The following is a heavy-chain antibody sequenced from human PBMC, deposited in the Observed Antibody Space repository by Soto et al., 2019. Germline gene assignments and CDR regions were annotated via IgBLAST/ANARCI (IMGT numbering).Heavy chain of an antibody. D-gene: IGHD2-15*01. CDR2: INPSGGST. J-gene: IGHJ4*02. V-gene: IGHV1-46*01. CDR1: GYTFTSYY. Sequence: ASVKVSCKASGYTFTSYYMHWVRQAPGQGLEWMGIINPSGGSTSYAQKFQGRVTMTRDTSTSTVYMELRSLRSEDTSLYYRARHVAGVVDYSGQATLVTVS. CDR3: ARHVAGVVDY.